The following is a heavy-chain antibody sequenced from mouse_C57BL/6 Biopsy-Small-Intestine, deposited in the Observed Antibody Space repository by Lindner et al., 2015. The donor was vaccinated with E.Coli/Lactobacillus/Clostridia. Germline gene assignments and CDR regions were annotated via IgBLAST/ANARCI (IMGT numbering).Heavy chain of an antibody. V-gene: IGHV1-84*02. D-gene: IGHD2-4*01. Sequence: SVKVSCKASGCTFSDHYLHWVRQAPGQGLEWMGWINGYSGNTNFAEKFQGRVSMTRVTSTTTAYMELSGLTSDDTAVYYCARAARDMITFGGIIGTEFDFWGQGTLVTVSS. J-gene: IGHJ4*01. CDR2: INGYSGNT. CDR3: ARAARDMITFGGIIGTEFDF. CDR1: GCTFSDHY.